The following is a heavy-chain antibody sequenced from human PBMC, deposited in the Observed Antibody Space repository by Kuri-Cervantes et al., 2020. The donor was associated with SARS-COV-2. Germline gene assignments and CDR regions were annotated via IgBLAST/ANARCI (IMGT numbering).Heavy chain of an antibody. J-gene: IGHJ4*02. CDR3: ARSSHKYSSSWTRGGYFDY. CDR2: IYPGDSDT. Sequence: GESLKISCKGSGYSFTSYWIGWVRQMPGKGLEWMGIIYPGDSDTRYSPSFQGQVTISADKSISTAYLQWSSLKASDTAMYYCARSSHKYSSSWTRGGYFDYWGQGTLVTVSS. D-gene: IGHD6-13*01. V-gene: IGHV5-51*01. CDR1: GYSFTSYW.